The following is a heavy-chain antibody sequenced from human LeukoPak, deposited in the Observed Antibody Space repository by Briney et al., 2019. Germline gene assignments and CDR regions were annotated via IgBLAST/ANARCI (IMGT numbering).Heavy chain of an antibody. CDR1: GYTFTGYY. CDR3: ARDWEGLGEYWYFDL. J-gene: IGHJ2*01. CDR2: INPNSGGT. Sequence: ASVRVSCKASGYTFTGYYMHWVRQAPGQGLEWMGWINPNSGGTNYAQKFQGRVTMTRDTSISTAYMELSRLRSDDTAVYYCARDWEGLGEYWYFDLWGRGTLVTVSS. V-gene: IGHV1-2*02. D-gene: IGHD1-26*01.